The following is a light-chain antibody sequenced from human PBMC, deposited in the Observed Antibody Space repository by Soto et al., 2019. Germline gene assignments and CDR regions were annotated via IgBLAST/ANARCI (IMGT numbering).Light chain of an antibody. CDR1: SSDVGSYNL. V-gene: IGLV2-23*02. CDR2: EVS. CDR3: CSYAGSSTFYV. J-gene: IGLJ1*01. Sequence: QSALTQPASVSGSPGQSITISCTGTSSDVGSYNLVSWYQQHPGKAPKLMIYEVSKRPSGVSNRFSGSKSGNTASLKISGLQAEDEADYYCCSYAGSSTFYVFGTGTKLTVL.